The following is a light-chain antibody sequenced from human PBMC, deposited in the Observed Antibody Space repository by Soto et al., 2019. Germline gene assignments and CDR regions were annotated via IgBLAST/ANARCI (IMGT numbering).Light chain of an antibody. CDR2: INS. CDR1: SSNIGSNA. V-gene: IGLV1-44*01. Sequence: QSVLTQPPSASGTPGQRVTISCSGSSSNIGSNAVSWYQLLTGTAPKLLNYINSHRTSGVPDRFSGSKSGTSDSLAINELQSEDEADYFCAAWEDSLGGYWVFGGGTKLTV. J-gene: IGLJ3*02. CDR3: AAWEDSLGGYWV.